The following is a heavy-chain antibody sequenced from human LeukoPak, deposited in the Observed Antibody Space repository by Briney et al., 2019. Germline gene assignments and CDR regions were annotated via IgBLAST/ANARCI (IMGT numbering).Heavy chain of an antibody. CDR3: AKDNSPYSSGWYDY. J-gene: IGHJ4*02. CDR1: GYSITSGYY. CDR2: ISWNSGSI. V-gene: IGHV3-9*01. D-gene: IGHD6-19*01. Sequence: LSLTCTVSGYSITSGYYWVWIRQPPGKGLEWVSGISWNSGSIGYADSVKGRFTISRDNAKNSLYLQMNSLRAEDTALYYCAKDNSPYSSGWYDYWGQGTLVTVSS.